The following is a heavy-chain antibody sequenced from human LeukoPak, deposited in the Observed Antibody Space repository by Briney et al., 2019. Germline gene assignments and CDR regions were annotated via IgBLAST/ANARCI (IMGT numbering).Heavy chain of an antibody. J-gene: IGHJ4*02. D-gene: IGHD1-26*01. CDR3: ARTQSQSGSYRYYFGY. CDR2: IYYISNT. V-gene: IGHV4-61*08. CDR1: GASAGSAGYY. Sequence: SETLSLTCTVSGASAGSAGYYWSWIRQPPGGGLEWIGYIYYISNTNYNPSLKSRVTMSVDPSKNQFSLKLNSVTAADTAVYYCARTQSQSGSYRYYFGYWGQGTLVTVSS.